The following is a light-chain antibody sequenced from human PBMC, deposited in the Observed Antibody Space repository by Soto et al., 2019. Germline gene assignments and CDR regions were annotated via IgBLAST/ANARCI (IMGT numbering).Light chain of an antibody. CDR2: AAS. CDR1: QGIINY. CDR3: QNYKSALRIT. Sequence: DIQVTQSPSSLSASVGDRVTITCRASQGIINYLAWYQRKPGKVPKLLIYAASTLQSGVPSRFSGSGSGTDFTLTISSLQPEDVATYYCQNYKSALRITFGQGTRLEIK. J-gene: IGKJ5*01. V-gene: IGKV1-27*01.